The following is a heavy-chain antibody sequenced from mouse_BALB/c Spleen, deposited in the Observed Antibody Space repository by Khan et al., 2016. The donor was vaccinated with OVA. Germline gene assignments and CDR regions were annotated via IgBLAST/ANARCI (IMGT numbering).Heavy chain of an antibody. D-gene: IGHD4-1*01. J-gene: IGHJ3*01. V-gene: IGHV5-6*01. CDR3: GSNLTGSFAD. Sequence: EVHLVESGGDLVRPGGSLKLSCAASGFTFSAYGMSWVRQSPDKSLEWVATINSDGYSTYYPDSLKGRFIISSDNAKNTLYLQLRRLTSEDTAMFYCGSNLTGSFADWGQGTLVTVSA. CDR1: GFTFSAYG. CDR2: INSDGYST.